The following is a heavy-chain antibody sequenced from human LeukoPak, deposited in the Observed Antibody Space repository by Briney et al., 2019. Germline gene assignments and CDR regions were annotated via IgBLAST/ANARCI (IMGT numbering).Heavy chain of an antibody. CDR3: ARGKNILTGYYARGRWFDP. CDR1: GVSFSGYY. V-gene: IGHV4-34*01. Sequence: SETLSLTCAVYGVSFSGYYWSWIRQPPGKGLEWIGEINHSGSTNYNPSLKSRVTISVDTSKNQFSLKLSSVTAADTAVYYCARGKNILTGYYARGRWFDPWGQGTLVTVSS. D-gene: IGHD3-9*01. J-gene: IGHJ5*02. CDR2: INHSGST.